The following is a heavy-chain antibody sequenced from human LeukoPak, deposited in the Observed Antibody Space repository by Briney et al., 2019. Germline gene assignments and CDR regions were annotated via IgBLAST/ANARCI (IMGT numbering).Heavy chain of an antibody. CDR3: AKALGGSYYGDRGFDY. V-gene: IGHV3-23*01. CDR2: IISGSGGTT. J-gene: IGHJ4*02. CDR1: GFTFSTYA. Sequence: GGSLRLSCAASGFTFSTYAMSWVRQGPGKGLEWVSGIISGSGGTTYYADSVKGRFTVSRDNSKNTLYLQMNTLRAEDTAVYYCAKALGGSYYGDRGFDYWGQGTLVTVSS. D-gene: IGHD1-26*01.